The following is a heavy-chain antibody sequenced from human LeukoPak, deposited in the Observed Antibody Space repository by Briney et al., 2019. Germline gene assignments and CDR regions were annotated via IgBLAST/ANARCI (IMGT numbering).Heavy chain of an antibody. CDR3: ARGHYSSSWYGLDY. J-gene: IGHJ4*02. D-gene: IGHD6-13*01. CDR1: GYFISSGYY. CDR2: IYHSGST. V-gene: IGHV4-38-2*01. Sequence: SETLSLTCAVSGYFISSGYYWGWIRPPPGKGLEWIGSIYHSGSTNYNPSLKSRVTISVDTSKNQFSLKSSSVTAADTAVYYCARGHYSSSWYGLDYWGQGTLVTVSS.